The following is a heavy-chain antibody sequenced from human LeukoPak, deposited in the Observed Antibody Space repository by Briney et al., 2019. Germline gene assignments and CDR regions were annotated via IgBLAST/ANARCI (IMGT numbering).Heavy chain of an antibody. J-gene: IGHJ3*02. D-gene: IGHD6-6*01. CDR1: GYTFTSYY. CDR2: IIPIFGTA. Sequence: ASVKVSCKASGYTFTSYYMHWVRQAPGQGLEWMGGIIPIFGTANYAQKFQGRVTITADESTSTAYMELSSLRSEDTAVYYCADSSSSSDAFDIWGQGTMVTVSS. V-gene: IGHV1-69*13. CDR3: ADSSSSSDAFDI.